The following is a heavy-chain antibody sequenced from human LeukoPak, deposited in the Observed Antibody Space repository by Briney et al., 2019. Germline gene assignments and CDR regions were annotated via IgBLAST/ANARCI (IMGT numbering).Heavy chain of an antibody. D-gene: IGHD3-16*01. CDR2: IYTSGST. J-gene: IGHJ4*02. V-gene: IGHV4-4*07. CDR1: GGSISSYY. CDR3: ARSDYVWGSSPY. Sequence: SETLSLTCTVSGGSISSYYWSWIWQPAGKGLEWIGRIYTSGSTNYNPSLTSRVTMSVDTSKNQFSLKLSSVTAADTAVYYCARSDYVWGSSPYWGQGTLVTVSS.